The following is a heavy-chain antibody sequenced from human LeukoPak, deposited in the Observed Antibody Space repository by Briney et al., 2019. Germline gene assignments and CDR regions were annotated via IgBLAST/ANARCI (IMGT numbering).Heavy chain of an antibody. CDR2: ISAYNGNT. CDR1: GYTFTSYG. CDR3: ARDSRYSSRPLFDY. V-gene: IGHV1-18*01. J-gene: IGHJ4*02. D-gene: IGHD6-13*01. Sequence: ASVKVSCKASGYTFTSYGISWVRQAPGQGLERMGWISAYNGNTNYAQKLQGRVTMTTDTSTSTAYMELRSLRSDDTAVYYCARDSRYSSRPLFDYWGQGTLVTVFS.